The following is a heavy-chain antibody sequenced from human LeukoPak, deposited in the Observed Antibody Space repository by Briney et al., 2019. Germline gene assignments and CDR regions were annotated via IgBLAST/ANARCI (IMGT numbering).Heavy chain of an antibody. D-gene: IGHD2-2*01. J-gene: IGHJ6*03. CDR3: ARREYQLPYYYYYYMDV. Sequence: PSETLSLTCTVSGGSISSGSYYWSWMRQPPGKGLEWIGEINHSGSTNYNPSLKSRVTISVDTSKNQFSLKLSSVTAADTAVYYCARREYQLPYYYYYYMDVWGKGTTVTFSS. CDR2: INHSGST. V-gene: IGHV4-39*07. CDR1: GGSISSGSYY.